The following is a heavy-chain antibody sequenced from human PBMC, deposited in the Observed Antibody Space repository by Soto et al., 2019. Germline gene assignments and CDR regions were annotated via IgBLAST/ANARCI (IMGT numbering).Heavy chain of an antibody. Sequence: SDTRSLTCTVSGDSISTFYWSWIRQPPGKGLEWIGYIHYSGSTNYNPSLKSQVIISVDTSKNQFSLKLSSVTAADTAVYFCARVRSNLFDYWGQGTLVTVSS. J-gene: IGHJ4*02. CDR3: ARVRSNLFDY. D-gene: IGHD3-3*01. V-gene: IGHV4-59*07. CDR1: GDSISTFY. CDR2: IHYSGST.